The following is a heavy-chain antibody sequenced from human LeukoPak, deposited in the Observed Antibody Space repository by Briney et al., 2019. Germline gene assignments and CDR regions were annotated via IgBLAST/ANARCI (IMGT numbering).Heavy chain of an antibody. CDR2: INYSGST. V-gene: IGHV4-59*01. J-gene: IGHJ4*02. CDR3: ASTYYYGSGSYLGPFGY. Sequence: SETLSLTCTVSGGSISSYYWSWIRQPPGKGLEWIGYINYSGSTNYNPSLKSRVTISVDTSKNQFSLKLSSVTAADTAVYYCASTYYYGSGSYLGPFGYWGQGTLVTVSS. CDR1: GGSISSYY. D-gene: IGHD3-10*01.